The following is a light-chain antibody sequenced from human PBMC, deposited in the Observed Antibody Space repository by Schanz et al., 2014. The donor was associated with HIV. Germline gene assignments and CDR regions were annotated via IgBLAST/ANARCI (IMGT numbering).Light chain of an antibody. CDR2: AAS. Sequence: DIQMTQSPSSLSASVGDRVTLTCRASQGIRNDLGWYQQKPGKAPKRLIYAASSLQSGVPSRFSGTGSGTEFTLTISSLHPDDFATYFCLHYNDFTSTFGQGTKLEIK. V-gene: IGKV1-17*01. J-gene: IGKJ2*01. CDR3: LHYNDFTST. CDR1: QGIRND.